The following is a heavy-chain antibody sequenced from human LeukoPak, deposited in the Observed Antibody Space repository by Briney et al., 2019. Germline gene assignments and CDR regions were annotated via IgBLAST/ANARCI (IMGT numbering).Heavy chain of an antibody. V-gene: IGHV4-34*01. Sequence: SETLSLTCAVYGGSFSGYYWSWIRQPPGKGLEWIGEINHSGSTNYNPSLKSRVTISVDTSKNKFSLKLRSVTAADTAVYYCARKYYYDSSGYIPFDYWGQGTLVTVSS. D-gene: IGHD3-22*01. CDR2: INHSGST. CDR3: ARKYYYDSSGYIPFDY. CDR1: GGSFSGYY. J-gene: IGHJ4*02.